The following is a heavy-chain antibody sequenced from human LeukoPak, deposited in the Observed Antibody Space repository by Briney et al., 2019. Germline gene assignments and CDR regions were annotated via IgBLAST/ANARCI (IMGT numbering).Heavy chain of an antibody. CDR1: GFTFSSYG. Sequence: GGSLRLSCAASGFTFSSYGMHWVRQAPGKGLEWVAVIWYDGSNKYYADSVKGRFTISRDNSKNTLYLQMISLRAEDTAVYYCARYSSSSWYTFDYWGQGTLVTVSS. CDR2: IWYDGSNK. J-gene: IGHJ4*02. V-gene: IGHV3-33*01. D-gene: IGHD6-13*01. CDR3: ARYSSSSWYTFDY.